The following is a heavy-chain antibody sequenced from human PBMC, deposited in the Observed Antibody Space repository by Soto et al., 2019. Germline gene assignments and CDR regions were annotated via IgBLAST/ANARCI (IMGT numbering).Heavy chain of an antibody. Sequence: EVQLLESGGGLVQPGGSLRLSCAASGFTFSSYAMSWVRQAPGKGMAWVAAISGSGGSTYYADSVKGRFTISRENSKNTLYLQMNSLRAEDAAVYYCAKDLVGSNADYYDYWGQGTLVTVSS. J-gene: IGHJ4*02. D-gene: IGHD2-15*01. CDR3: AKDLVGSNADYYDY. V-gene: IGHV3-23*01. CDR1: GFTFSSYA. CDR2: ISGSGGST.